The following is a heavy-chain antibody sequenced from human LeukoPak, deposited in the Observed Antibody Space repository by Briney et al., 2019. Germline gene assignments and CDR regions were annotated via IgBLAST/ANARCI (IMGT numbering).Heavy chain of an antibody. D-gene: IGHD1-26*01. CDR3: ARVNGSGSSAWPDY. Sequence: SETLSLTCTVSGGSISSYYWSWIRQPPGKGLEWIGYIYYSGSTNYNPSLKSRVTISVDTSKNQFSLKLSSVTAADTAVYYCARVNGSGSSAWPDYWGQGTLVTVSS. CDR1: GGSISSYY. CDR2: IYYSGST. V-gene: IGHV4-59*12. J-gene: IGHJ4*02.